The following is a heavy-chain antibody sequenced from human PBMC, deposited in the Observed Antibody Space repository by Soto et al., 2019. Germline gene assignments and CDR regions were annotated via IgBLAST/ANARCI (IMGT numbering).Heavy chain of an antibody. Sequence: ASVKVSCKSSGYAVTSYYMHWVRQAPGQGLEWMGIINPSGGSTTYAQKFQGRVTMTRDTSTSTVYMELSSLRSEDVAVYYCARSRMADAFDFWGQGTMVTVSS. CDR3: ARSRMADAFDF. CDR2: INPSGGST. J-gene: IGHJ3*01. CDR1: GYAVTSYY. V-gene: IGHV1-46*01.